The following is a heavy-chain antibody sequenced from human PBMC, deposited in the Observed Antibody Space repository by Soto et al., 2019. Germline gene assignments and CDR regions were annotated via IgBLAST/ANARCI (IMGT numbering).Heavy chain of an antibody. CDR3: TAQFYFDASGYSFDL. CDR2: MKSKSEGETT. J-gene: IGHJ4*02. Sequence: PGGSLRLSCAASGFTFNNAWVGWVRQAPGQGLEWVGHMKSKSEGETTDYAEPVKGRFTISRDDSKNTVYLQMNSLTTEDTAVYYCTAQFYFDASGYSFDLWGQGTLVTVSS. CDR1: GFTFNNAW. V-gene: IGHV3-15*01. D-gene: IGHD3-22*01.